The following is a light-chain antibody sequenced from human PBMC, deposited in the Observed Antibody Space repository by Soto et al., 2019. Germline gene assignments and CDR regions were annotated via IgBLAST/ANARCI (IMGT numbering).Light chain of an antibody. CDR1: QSFGGSY. CDR3: QQYGRPRT. CDR2: GAS. Sequence: EIVLTQSPGPLSLSPGERASLSCRASQSFGGSYLAWYQQKPGQAPRLLLYGASTRATGIPVRFSGSGSGTNFTLTVSRLEPEDFAVYYCQQYGRPRTFGQGTKVEIK. V-gene: IGKV3-20*01. J-gene: IGKJ1*01.